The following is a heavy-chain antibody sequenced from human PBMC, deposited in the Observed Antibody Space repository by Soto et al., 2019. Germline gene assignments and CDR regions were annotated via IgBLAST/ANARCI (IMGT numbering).Heavy chain of an antibody. CDR2: IYYSGST. CDR1: GGSVTGASYY. V-gene: IGHV4-61*01. D-gene: IGHD6-19*01. J-gene: IGHJ4*02. CDR3: ARAQGIAVAVFDY. Sequence: QVQLQESGPGLVKPSETLSLTCTVSGGSVTGASYYWSWIRQPPGKGLEWIGYIYYSGSTNYNPSLKSRVTRSVDTSKNQISLKLNSVTAAGTAGYYCARAQGIAVAVFDYWGQGTLVTVSS.